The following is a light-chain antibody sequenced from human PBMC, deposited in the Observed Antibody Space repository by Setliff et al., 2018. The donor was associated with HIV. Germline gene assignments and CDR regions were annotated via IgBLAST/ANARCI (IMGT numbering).Light chain of an antibody. V-gene: IGLV2-23*02. CDR3: CSYAGNSTFV. CDR2: EVT. CDR1: SSDVGSYNL. J-gene: IGLJ1*01. Sequence: QSALTQLASASGSPGQSITISCTGTSSDVGSYNLVSWYQQHPGKAPKLMIYEVTKRPSGISHRFSGSKSGNTASLTISGLQAEDEAEYYCCSYAGNSTFVFGTGTKVTVL.